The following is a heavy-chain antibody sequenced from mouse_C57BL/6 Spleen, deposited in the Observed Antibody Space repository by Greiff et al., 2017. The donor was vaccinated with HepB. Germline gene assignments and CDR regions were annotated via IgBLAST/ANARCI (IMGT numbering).Heavy chain of an antibody. CDR3: ARRAGKYYFDY. Sequence: EVHLVESGPVLVKPGASVKMSCKASGYTFTDYYMNWVKQSHGKSLEWIGVINPYNGGTSYNQKFKGKATLTVDKSSSTAYMELNSLTSEDSAVYYCARRAGKYYFDYWGQGTTLTVSS. CDR2: INPYNGGT. D-gene: IGHD3-3*01. J-gene: IGHJ2*01. V-gene: IGHV1-19*01. CDR1: GYTFTDYY.